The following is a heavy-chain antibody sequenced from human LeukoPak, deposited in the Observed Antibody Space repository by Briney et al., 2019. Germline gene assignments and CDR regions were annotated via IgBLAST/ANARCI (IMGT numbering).Heavy chain of an antibody. V-gene: IGHV3-48*01. CDR2: IGSSSSTI. D-gene: IGHD6-13*01. CDR1: GFTFSSYS. J-gene: IGHJ4*02. Sequence: GGSLRLSCAASGFTFSSYSMNWVRQAPGKGLEWVSYIGSSSSTIYYADSVKGRFTISRDNAKNSLYLQMNSLRAEDTAVYYCARSSWGYWGQGTLVTVSS. CDR3: ARSSWGY.